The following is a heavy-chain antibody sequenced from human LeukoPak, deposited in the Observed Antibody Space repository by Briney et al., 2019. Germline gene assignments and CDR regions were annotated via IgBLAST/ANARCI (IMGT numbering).Heavy chain of an antibody. V-gene: IGHV1-46*01. Sequence: GASVKVSCKASGYTFTSYYMHWVRQAPGQGLEWMGIINPSGGSTSYAQKFQGRVTMTRDTSTSTVYMELSGLRSEDTAVYYCARATDIVVVVAAMGSYFDYWGQGTLVTVSS. CDR2: INPSGGST. CDR1: GYTFTSYY. D-gene: IGHD2-15*01. CDR3: ARATDIVVVVAAMGSYFDY. J-gene: IGHJ4*02.